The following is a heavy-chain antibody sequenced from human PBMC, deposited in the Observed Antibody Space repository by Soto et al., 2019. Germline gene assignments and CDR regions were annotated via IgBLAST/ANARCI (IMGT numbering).Heavy chain of an antibody. D-gene: IGHD3-16*01. CDR3: TRGAGAPWVRFDS. CDR2: ISYSAKT. Sequence: SETLSLTCGVSGYSITSGFYWGWVRQSPGKGLEWIGTISYSAKTFYNPSLASRFSMAVDSSKNQFSLRLTSVTAADTALYYCTRGAGAPWVRFDSWGRGILVTVS. J-gene: IGHJ4*02. V-gene: IGHV4-38-2*01. CDR1: GYSITSGFY.